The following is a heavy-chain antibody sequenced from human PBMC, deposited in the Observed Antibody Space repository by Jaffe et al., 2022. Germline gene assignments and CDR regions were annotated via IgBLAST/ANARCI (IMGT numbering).Heavy chain of an antibody. D-gene: IGHD3-9*01. Sequence: QVQLVESGGGVVQPGRSLRLSCAASGFIFSSFGMHWVRQAPGKGLEWVAFISYDGSNEYYADSVKGRFTISRDNSKNTLYLQMNSLRSEDTAVYYCARRRSGLASLHSFDIWGQGTMVTVSS. CDR3: ARRRSGLASLHSFDI. CDR1: GFIFSSFG. CDR2: ISYDGSNE. J-gene: IGHJ3*02. V-gene: IGHV3-30*03.